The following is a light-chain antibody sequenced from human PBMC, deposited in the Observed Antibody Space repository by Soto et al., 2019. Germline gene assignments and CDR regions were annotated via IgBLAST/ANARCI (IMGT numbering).Light chain of an antibody. CDR1: DVRTYNF. J-gene: IGLJ2*01. V-gene: IGLV2-14*03. CDR3: SSYTSSSTLMV. Sequence: QSALTQPASVSGSPGQSITISCTGSDVRTYNFVSWYQQHPGKAPKLMIFDVTNRPSGVSNRFSGSKSGNTASLTISGLQAEDEADYYCSSYTSSSTLMVFGGGTKVTVL. CDR2: DVT.